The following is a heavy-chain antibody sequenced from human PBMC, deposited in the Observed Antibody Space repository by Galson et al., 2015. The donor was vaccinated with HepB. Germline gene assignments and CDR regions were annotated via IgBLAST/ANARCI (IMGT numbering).Heavy chain of an antibody. D-gene: IGHD5-18*01. J-gene: IGHJ6*02. CDR3: ARHGNSLDTAMAGYYYYYGMDV. CDR2: IYPGDSDI. Sequence: QSGAEVKKPGESLKISCKASGSTFTRHWIGWVRQMPGKGLEWMGIIYPGDSDIRYSPSFEGQVTISADKSISTAYLQWSSLKASDTAMYYCARHGNSLDTAMAGYYYYYGMDVWGQGTTVTVSS. CDR1: GSTFTRHW. V-gene: IGHV5-51*01.